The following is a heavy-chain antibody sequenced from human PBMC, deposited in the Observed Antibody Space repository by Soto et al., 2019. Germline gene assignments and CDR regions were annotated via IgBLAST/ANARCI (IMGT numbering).Heavy chain of an antibody. D-gene: IGHD3-3*01. J-gene: IGHJ4*02. CDR3: ARGEGGSFGVLDS. CDR2: ISSSGST. Sequence: QVQLQESGPGLVKPSQTLSLTCTVSGGSISSGDYYWNWIRQPPGKGLEWIGYISSSGSTFYTPSLNNRVSISVDTSKNQFSLKLTSVTAADTAVYYCARGEGGSFGVLDSWGQGTLVTVSS. V-gene: IGHV4-30-4*01. CDR1: GGSISSGDYY.